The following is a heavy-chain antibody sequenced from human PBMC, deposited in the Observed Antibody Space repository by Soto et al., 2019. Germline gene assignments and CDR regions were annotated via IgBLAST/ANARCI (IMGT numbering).Heavy chain of an antibody. D-gene: IGHD3-22*01. CDR1: GFTFSSYG. CDR2: IWYDGSNK. V-gene: IGHV3-33*01. CDR3: ARAPFRRYHDSSGYYTY. J-gene: IGHJ4*02. Sequence: GGSLRLSCAASGFTFSSYGMHWVRQAPGKGLEWVAVIWYDGSNKYYADSVKGRFTISRDNSKNTLYLQMNTLRAEDTAVYYCARAPFRRYHDSSGYYTYWGQGTLVTVS.